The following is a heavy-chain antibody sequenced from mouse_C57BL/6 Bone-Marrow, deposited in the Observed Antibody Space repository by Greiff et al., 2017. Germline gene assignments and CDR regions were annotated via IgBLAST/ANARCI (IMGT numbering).Heavy chain of an antibody. CDR1: GFTFSDYY. CDR2: ISNGGGST. CDR3: ASTYYGSTLYYAMDY. V-gene: IGHV5-12*01. J-gene: IGHJ4*01. Sequence: DVKLVESGGGLVQPGGSLKLSCAASGFTFSDYYMYWVRQTPEKRLEWVAYISNGGGSTYYPDTVKGRFTISRDNAKNTLYLQMSRLKSEDTAMYYCASTYYGSTLYYAMDYWGQGTSDTVSS. D-gene: IGHD1-1*01.